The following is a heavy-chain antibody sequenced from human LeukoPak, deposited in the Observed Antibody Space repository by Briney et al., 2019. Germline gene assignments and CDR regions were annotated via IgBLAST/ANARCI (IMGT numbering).Heavy chain of an antibody. CDR3: AKYPFDGLQNWFDP. J-gene: IGHJ5*02. D-gene: IGHD4-11*01. CDR1: GFTFSSYG. CDR2: ISYDGSNK. V-gene: IGHV3-30*18. Sequence: GRSLRLSCAASGFTFSSYGMHWVRQAPGKGLEWVAVISYDGSNKYYADSVKGRFTISRDNSKNTLYLQMNSLRAEDTAVYYCAKYPFDGLQNWFDPWGQGTLVTVSS.